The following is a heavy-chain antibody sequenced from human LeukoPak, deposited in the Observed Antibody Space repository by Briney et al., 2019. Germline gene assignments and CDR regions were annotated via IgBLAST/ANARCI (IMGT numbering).Heavy chain of an antibody. CDR3: ARDLGPFCSGGDCYSGSDGMDV. Sequence: SETLSLTCTVSGGSISSSSYYWGWIRQPPGKGLEWIGYIYYSGSTNYNPSLKSRVTISVDTSKNQFSLKLSSVTAADTAVYYCARDLGPFCSGGDCYSGSDGMDVWGQGTTVTVSS. CDR1: GGSISSSSYY. D-gene: IGHD2-21*02. V-gene: IGHV4-61*01. J-gene: IGHJ6*02. CDR2: IYYSGST.